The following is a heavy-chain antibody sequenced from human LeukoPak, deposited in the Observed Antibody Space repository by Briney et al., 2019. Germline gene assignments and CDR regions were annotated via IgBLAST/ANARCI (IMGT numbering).Heavy chain of an antibody. CDR2: ISGSGDST. CDR3: ARDRGRYYDSRGFYWGYYFDS. CDR1: GFTFSTYA. V-gene: IGHV3-23*01. J-gene: IGHJ4*02. D-gene: IGHD3-22*01. Sequence: GGSLRLSCAASGFTFSTYAVNGVRQAPGKGLEWVSTISGSGDSTYYADSVKGRFTISRDNSKDTLYLQMSSVRVDDTAVYYCARDRGRYYDSRGFYWGYYFDSWGQGILVTVS.